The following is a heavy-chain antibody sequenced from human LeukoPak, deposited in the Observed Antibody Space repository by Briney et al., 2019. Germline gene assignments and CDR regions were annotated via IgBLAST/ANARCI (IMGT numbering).Heavy chain of an antibody. D-gene: IGHD4-4*01. V-gene: IGHV4-34*01. J-gene: IGHJ4*02. CDR1: GGSFSGYY. CDR3: ARATTVDYVDY. CDR2: INHSGST. Sequence: SETLSLTCAVYGGSFSGYYWSWIRQPPGKGLEWIGEINHSGSTNYDPSLKSRATISVDTSKNQFSLKLSSVTAADTAVYYCARATTVDYVDYWGQGTLVTVSS.